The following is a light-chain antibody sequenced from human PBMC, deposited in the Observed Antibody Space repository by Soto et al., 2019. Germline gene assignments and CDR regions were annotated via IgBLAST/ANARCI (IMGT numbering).Light chain of an antibody. Sequence: EIVLTQSPGTLSLSPGQRATLSCAASQTIKSDYLAWYQQKPGLPPRLLMYGASSRAPGIPGRFSGSGSGTDFSLTISRLEHEDSAVYYCQQYGTSPVTFGQGTKVEIK. CDR1: QTIKSDY. J-gene: IGKJ1*01. CDR2: GAS. V-gene: IGKV3-20*01. CDR3: QQYGTSPVT.